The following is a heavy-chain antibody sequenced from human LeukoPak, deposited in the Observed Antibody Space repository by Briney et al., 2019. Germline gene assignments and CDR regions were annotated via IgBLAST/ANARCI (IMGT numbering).Heavy chain of an antibody. CDR1: GGSVSSGSYY. V-gene: IGHV4-61*01. Sequence: SETLSLTCTVSGGSVSSGSYYWSWIRQPPGRGLEWIGYIYYSGSTNYNPSLKSRVTISVDTSKNQFSLKLSSVTAADTAVYYCAREAVAGNGGIDYWGQGTLSPSPQ. CDR3: AREAVAGNGGIDY. D-gene: IGHD6-19*01. CDR2: IYYSGST. J-gene: IGHJ4*02.